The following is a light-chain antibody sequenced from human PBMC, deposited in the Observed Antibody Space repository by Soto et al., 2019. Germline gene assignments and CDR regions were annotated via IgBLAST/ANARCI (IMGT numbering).Light chain of an antibody. J-gene: IGKJ1*01. CDR1: QSVSSSY. CDR3: QQYDSSPPWT. Sequence: EIVLTQSPGTLSLSPGERATLSCRASQSVSSSYLAWYQQKLGQAPRLLIYGASSRATGIPDRFSGSGSGTDFTLSTSRLEPEDFAVYYCQQYDSSPPWTFGQATKVEIK. V-gene: IGKV3-20*01. CDR2: GAS.